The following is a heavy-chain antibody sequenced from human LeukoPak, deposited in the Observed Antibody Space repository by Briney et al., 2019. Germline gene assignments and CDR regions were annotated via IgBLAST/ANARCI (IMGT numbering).Heavy chain of an antibody. V-gene: IGHV3-11*01. J-gene: IGHJ4*02. D-gene: IGHD1-14*01. CDR2: ISSRGSTI. Sequence: RGSLRLSCAASGFTFSDYYMSWNRQAPGKGLEWVSYISSRGSTIYYADSVKGRFTIFRDNAKNSLYLQMNTLRAEDTAVYYCARNNAGVGDHIDYWGQGTLVTVSS. CDR1: GFTFSDYY. CDR3: ARNNAGVGDHIDY.